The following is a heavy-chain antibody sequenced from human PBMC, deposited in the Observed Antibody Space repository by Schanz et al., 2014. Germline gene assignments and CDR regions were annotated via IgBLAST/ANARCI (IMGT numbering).Heavy chain of an antibody. CDR2: MSWNAGSL. Sequence: EVQLVESGGGLVQPGRSLRLSCVASGFRFDDYAMHWVRQAPGKGLEWVSGMSWNAGSLGYGDSVKGRFTISRDDAKNSLYLQMNSLRAEDTALYYCAKDRQNRVNRVGYYYGMDVWGQGTTVTVSS. D-gene: IGHD3-16*01. CDR1: GFRFDDYA. CDR3: AKDRQNRVNRVGYYYGMDV. V-gene: IGHV3-9*01. J-gene: IGHJ6*02.